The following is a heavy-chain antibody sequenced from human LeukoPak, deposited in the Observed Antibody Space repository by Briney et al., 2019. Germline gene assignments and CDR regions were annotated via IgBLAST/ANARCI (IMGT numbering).Heavy chain of an antibody. D-gene: IGHD2-8*02. CDR1: GFTVSNNY. CDR2: IYSGNRT. CDR3: ARLTGGNGLDL. J-gene: IGHJ6*02. V-gene: IGHV3-66*04. Sequence: GGSLSLSCAASGFTVSNNYMTWVRQAPGKGLEWVSVIYSGNRTKYADSVKGRFIISRDNSKNTLLFQMNSLRAEDTAVYYCARLTGGNGLDLWGQGTTVTVS.